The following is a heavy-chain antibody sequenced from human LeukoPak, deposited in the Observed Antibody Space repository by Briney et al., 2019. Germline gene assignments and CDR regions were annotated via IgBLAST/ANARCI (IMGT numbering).Heavy chain of an antibody. D-gene: IGHD3-3*01. CDR2: IYTSGST. J-gene: IGHJ4*02. CDR3: ARVASGYYAYYFDY. CDR1: GDSISSYY. Sequence: SETPSLTCTVSGDSISSYYWSWIRQPAGRGLEWIGRIYTSGSTDYNPSLKSRVTMSVDTSKNLFSLKVNSVTAADTAVYFCARVASGYYAYYFDYWGQGTLVTVSS. V-gene: IGHV4-4*07.